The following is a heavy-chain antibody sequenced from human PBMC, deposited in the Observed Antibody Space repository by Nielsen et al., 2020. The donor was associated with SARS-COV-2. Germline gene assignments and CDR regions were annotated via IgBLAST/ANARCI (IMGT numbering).Heavy chain of an antibody. CDR3: AKGSQFSSSWYDY. V-gene: IGHV3-23*01. Sequence: GESLKISCAASGFTFSSWVRQAPGKGLEWVSTLSGNGGRTYYADSVKGRFTISRDNSKNTLYLQMNSLRAEDTAAYYCAKGSQFSSSWYDYWGQGTLVTVSS. CDR2: LSGNGGRT. CDR1: GFTFSS. J-gene: IGHJ4*02. D-gene: IGHD6-13*01.